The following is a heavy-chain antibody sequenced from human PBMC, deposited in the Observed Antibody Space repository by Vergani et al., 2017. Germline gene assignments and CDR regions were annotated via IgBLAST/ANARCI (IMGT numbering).Heavy chain of an antibody. D-gene: IGHD2-2*01. Sequence: EVQLVESGGGLVKPGGSLRLSCAASGFTFSNAWMSWVRQAPGKGLEWVGRIKSKTDGGTTDYAAPVKGRFTISRDDSKNTLYLQMNSLKTEDTAVYYCTTDQPVVVVPAAISYAFDIWGQGTMVTVSS. CDR3: TTDQPVVVVPAAISYAFDI. J-gene: IGHJ3*02. CDR1: GFTFSNAW. V-gene: IGHV3-15*01. CDR2: IKSKTDGGTT.